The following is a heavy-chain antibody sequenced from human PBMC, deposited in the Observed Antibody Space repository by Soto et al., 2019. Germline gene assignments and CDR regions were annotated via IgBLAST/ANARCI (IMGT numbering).Heavy chain of an antibody. CDR1: GFTFSSYA. J-gene: IGHJ6*02. CDR3: VKVPYYDFWSGWGDGMGV. D-gene: IGHD3-3*01. Sequence: PGGSLRLSCSASGFTFSSYAMHWVRQAPGKGLEYVSAISSNGGSTYYADSVKGRFTISRDNSKNTLYLQMSSLRVEDTAVYYCVKVPYYDFWSGWGDGMGVWGQGTTVTVSS. V-gene: IGHV3-64D*06. CDR2: ISSNGGST.